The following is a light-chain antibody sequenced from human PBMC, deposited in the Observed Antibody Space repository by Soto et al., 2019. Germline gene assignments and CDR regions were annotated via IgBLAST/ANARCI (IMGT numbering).Light chain of an antibody. CDR1: SSDVGDYNY. V-gene: IGLV2-8*01. CDR2: EVS. J-gene: IGLJ1*01. Sequence: QSVLTQPPSASGSPGQSVTISCTGTSSDVGDYNYVAWYQQHPGKAPKLMIYEVSKRPSGVPDRFSGSKAGNTAYPTVFGRQAEDGADYYCSSYPGSEVIVFGTVTKVTV. CDR3: SSYPGSEVIV.